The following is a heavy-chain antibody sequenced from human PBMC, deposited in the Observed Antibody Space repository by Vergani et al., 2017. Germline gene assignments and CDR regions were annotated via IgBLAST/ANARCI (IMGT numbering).Heavy chain of an antibody. J-gene: IGHJ6*02. CDR1: GYSFTSYW. CDR3: ARGHYGSGSAYYYGMDV. CDR2: IDPSDSYT. D-gene: IGHD3-10*01. Sequence: EVQLVQSGAEVKKPGESLRISCRGSGYSFTSYWISWVRQMPGKGLEWMGRIDPSDSYTNYSPSFQGHVTISADKSISTAYLQWSSLKASDTAMYYCARGHYGSGSAYYYGMDVWGQGTTVTVSS. V-gene: IGHV5-10-1*01.